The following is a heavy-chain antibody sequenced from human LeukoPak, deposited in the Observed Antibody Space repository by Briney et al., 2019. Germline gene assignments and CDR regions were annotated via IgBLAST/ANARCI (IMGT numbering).Heavy chain of an antibody. D-gene: IGHD4-11*01. J-gene: IGHJ4*02. CDR1: GGSISSGDYY. Sequence: SETLSLTCTVSGGSISSGDYYWGWIRQPPGKGLEWIGSIYYSGSTYYNPSLKSRVTISVDTSKNQFSLKLSSVTAADTAVYYCARHEAVTPDYWGQGTLVTVSS. V-gene: IGHV4-39*01. CDR3: ARHEAVTPDY. CDR2: IYYSGST.